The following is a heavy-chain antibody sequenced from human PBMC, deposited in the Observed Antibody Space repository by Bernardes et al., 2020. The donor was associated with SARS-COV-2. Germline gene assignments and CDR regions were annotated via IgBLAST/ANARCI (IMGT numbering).Heavy chain of an antibody. D-gene: IGHD2-15*01. Sequence: SETLSLTCTVSGGSISDHSWSWIRQPPGRTLELIGYIYFSGNTDYNPSLKSRAIISVDTSKKQFSLKLTSVTAADTAVYYCARDRALRCSGGSCYSFYHAMDVWGQGTTVTVSS. CDR1: GGSISDHS. CDR2: IYFSGNT. J-gene: IGHJ6*02. CDR3: ARDRALRCSGGSCYSFYHAMDV. V-gene: IGHV4-59*11.